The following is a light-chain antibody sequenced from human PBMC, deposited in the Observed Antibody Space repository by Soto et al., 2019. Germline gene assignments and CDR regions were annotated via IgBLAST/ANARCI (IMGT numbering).Light chain of an antibody. V-gene: IGLV1-40*01. CDR1: SSNIGAGYD. Sequence: QLVLTQPPSVSGAPGQRVTISCTGSSSNIGAGYDVHWYQQLPGTAPKLLIYGNSNRPSGVPDRFSGYKSGTSASLAITGLQAEDEADYYCQSYDSSMSVWVFGGGTKLPVL. J-gene: IGLJ3*02. CDR3: QSYDSSMSVWV. CDR2: GNS.